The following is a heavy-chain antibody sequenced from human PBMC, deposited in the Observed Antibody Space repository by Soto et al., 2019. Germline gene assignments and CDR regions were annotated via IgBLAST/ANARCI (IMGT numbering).Heavy chain of an antibody. V-gene: IGHV3-30*18. J-gene: IGHJ6*02. CDR1: GFTFSSYG. CDR2: ISYDGSNK. D-gene: IGHD6-19*01. Sequence: GSLRLSCAASGFTFSSYGMHLFRQAPCKGLEWVAVISYDGSNKYYADSVKGRFTISRDNSKNTLYLKMNSLRAEDTAVYYCAKDQVAVAGPGNYGMEVWGQGTTVTVSS. CDR3: AKDQVAVAGPGNYGMEV.